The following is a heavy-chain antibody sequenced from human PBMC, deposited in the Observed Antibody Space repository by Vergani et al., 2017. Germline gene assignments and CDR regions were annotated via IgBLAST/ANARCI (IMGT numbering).Heavy chain of an antibody. J-gene: IGHJ6*02. CDR1: GFTFSSYS. Sequence: EVQLVESGGGLVQPGGSLRLSCAASGFTFSSYSMNWVRQAPGKGLEWVSYISSSSSTIYYADSVKGRFTISRDNAKNSLYLQMNSLRAEDTAVYYCARGVTMVLGYYYYGMDVWAKGPRSPSP. D-gene: IGHD3-10*01. V-gene: IGHV3-48*04. CDR2: ISSSSSTI. CDR3: ARGVTMVLGYYYYGMDV.